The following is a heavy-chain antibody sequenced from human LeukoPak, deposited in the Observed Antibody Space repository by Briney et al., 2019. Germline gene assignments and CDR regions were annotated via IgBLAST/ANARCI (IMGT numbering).Heavy chain of an antibody. J-gene: IGHJ4*02. D-gene: IGHD6-13*01. CDR1: GYTFTGYY. CDR3: ARDRPPQLVRPFDY. V-gene: IGHV1-2*02. Sequence: AASVKVSCKASGYTFTGYYMHWVRQAPGQGLEWMGWINPNSGGTNYAQKFQGRVTMTRDTSISTAYMELSRLRSDDTAVYYCARDRPPQLVRPFDYWGQGTLVTVSS. CDR2: INPNSGGT.